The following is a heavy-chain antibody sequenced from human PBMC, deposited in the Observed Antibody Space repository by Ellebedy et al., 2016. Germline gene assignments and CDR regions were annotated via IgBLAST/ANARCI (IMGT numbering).Heavy chain of an antibody. Sequence: GGSLRLSXAASGFNFNIYDMHWVRQVSGRGLEWVSGISTAGETYYADSVKGRFSISRESARNSLYLQMNSLRAGDTAVYYCAHGYFDKYYFDYWGQGTLVTVSS. CDR2: ISTAGET. CDR1: GFNFNIYD. D-gene: IGHD3-9*01. J-gene: IGHJ4*02. CDR3: AHGYFDKYYFDY. V-gene: IGHV3-13*01.